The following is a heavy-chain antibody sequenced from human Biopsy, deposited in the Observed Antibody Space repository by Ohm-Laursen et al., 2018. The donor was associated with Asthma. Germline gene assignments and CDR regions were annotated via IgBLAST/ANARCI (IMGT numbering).Heavy chain of an antibody. CDR2: VFSNDKK. V-gene: IGHV2-26*01. Sequence: PTQTLLFSCAVAGSSITDARMGVSWIRQPPGKALEWLAPVFSNDKKSYSTSLKSRLTISKDTSKRQVVLTMTNMDLVDTGTYFCARLNCGSACDSGYDYYGMDVWGPGTTVTVSS. D-gene: IGHD2-21*02. J-gene: IGHJ6*02. CDR1: GSSITDARMG. CDR3: ARLNCGSACDSGYDYYGMDV.